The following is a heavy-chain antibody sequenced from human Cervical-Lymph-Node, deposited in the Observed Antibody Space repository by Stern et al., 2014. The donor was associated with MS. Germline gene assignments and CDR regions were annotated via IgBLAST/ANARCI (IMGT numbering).Heavy chain of an antibody. CDR1: GASISSGTYY. CDR3: ARDDALGPTRYHYGMDV. V-gene: IGHV4-61*02. Sequence: QVQLQESGPGLVKPSQTLSLTCTVSGASISSGTYYWSWIRQPAGKGLEWIGRMYNSGATNYNPSLKSRVTISLDRAKHHFSLSRRSGTAADTAVYYCARDDALGPTRYHYGMDVWGQGTTVTVSS. CDR2: MYNSGAT. D-gene: IGHD1-26*01. J-gene: IGHJ6*02.